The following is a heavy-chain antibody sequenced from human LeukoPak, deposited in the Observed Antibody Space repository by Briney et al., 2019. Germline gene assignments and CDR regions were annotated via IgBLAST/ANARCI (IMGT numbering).Heavy chain of an antibody. V-gene: IGHV3-64*01. CDR1: GFTFSSYP. J-gene: IGHJ4*02. CDR3: ARDSYSSGWYGFFDY. Sequence: GGSLRLSCAASGFTFSSYPMHWVRQAPGKGLEYVSAISSNGGSTYYANSVKGRFTISRDNSKNTLYLQMGSLRAEDMAVYYCARDSYSSGWYGFFDYWGQGTLVTVSS. D-gene: IGHD6-19*01. CDR2: ISSNGGST.